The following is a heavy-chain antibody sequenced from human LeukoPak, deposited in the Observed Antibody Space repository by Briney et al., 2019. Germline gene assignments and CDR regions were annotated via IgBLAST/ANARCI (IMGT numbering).Heavy chain of an antibody. CDR2: INWNGGST. D-gene: IGHD6-6*01. Sequence: PGGSLRLSCAASGFTFSSYAMSWVRQAPGKGLEWVSGINWNGGSTGYADSVKGRFTISRDNAKNSLYLQMNSLRAEDTALYHCAIEEIAARLNWYFDLWGRGTLVTVSS. V-gene: IGHV3-20*01. CDR1: GFTFSSYA. J-gene: IGHJ2*01. CDR3: AIEEIAARLNWYFDL.